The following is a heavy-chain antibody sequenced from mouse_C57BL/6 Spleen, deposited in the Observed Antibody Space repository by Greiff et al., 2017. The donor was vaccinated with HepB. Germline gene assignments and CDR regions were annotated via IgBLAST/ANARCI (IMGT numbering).Heavy chain of an antibody. Sequence: EVQLQESGPELVKPGASVKISCKASGYSFTGYYMNWVKQSPEKSLEWIGEINPSTGGTTYNQKFKAKTTLTVDKSSSTAYMQLKSLTSEDSAVYYCARGRTMVTSFDYWGQGTTLTVSS. CDR2: INPSTGGT. CDR3: ARGRTMVTSFDY. CDR1: GYSFTGYY. J-gene: IGHJ2*01. V-gene: IGHV1-42*01. D-gene: IGHD2-2*01.